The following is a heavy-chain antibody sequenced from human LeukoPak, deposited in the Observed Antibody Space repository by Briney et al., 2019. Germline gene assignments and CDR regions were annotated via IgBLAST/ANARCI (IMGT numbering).Heavy chain of an antibody. V-gene: IGHV4-4*07. Sequence: SSETLSLTCTVSGGSISSYYWSWIRQSAGKGLEWIGRFYSGGSADYNPSLKSRVTMSVDTSKNQFSLKLSSVTAADTAVYYCARVYSGYDLPGSLANYYFDYWGQGTLVTVSS. J-gene: IGHJ4*02. CDR2: FYSGGSA. D-gene: IGHD5-12*01. CDR3: ARVYSGYDLPGSLANYYFDY. CDR1: GGSISSYY.